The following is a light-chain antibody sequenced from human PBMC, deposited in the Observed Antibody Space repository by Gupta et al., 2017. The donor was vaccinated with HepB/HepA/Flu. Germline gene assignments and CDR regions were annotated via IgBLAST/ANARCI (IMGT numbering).Light chain of an antibody. J-gene: IGLJ3*02. V-gene: IGLV6-57*02. Sequence: KFMLTQPNPVSESPAKTVTISGTGSRGSIASNYVQWYQQRPGSAPTTVIYEDNQRPSGVPDRFSSSIDSSSNSAPHTISGLKTEDEADYYCQSYDSSILVFGGGTKLTVL. CDR1: RGSIASNY. CDR2: EDN. CDR3: QSYDSSILV.